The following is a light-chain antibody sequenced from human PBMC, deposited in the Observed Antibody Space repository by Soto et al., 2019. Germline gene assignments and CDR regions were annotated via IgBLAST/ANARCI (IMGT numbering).Light chain of an antibody. CDR2: GAS. V-gene: IGKV3-20*01. CDR1: QSVGNIH. J-gene: IGKJ2*01. Sequence: DIVLTQSPGTLFLSPGERAALSCRASQSVGNIHLAWYQQQPGQAPRLLIYGASSRATGIPDRFSGSGSGTDFTLTISIVEPEDFAVYYCQQYGSSPYTFGQGSKLEIK. CDR3: QQYGSSPYT.